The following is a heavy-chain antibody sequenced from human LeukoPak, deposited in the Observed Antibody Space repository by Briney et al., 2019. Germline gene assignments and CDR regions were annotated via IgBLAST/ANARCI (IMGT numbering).Heavy chain of an antibody. V-gene: IGHV4-34*01. Sequence: LRLSCAASGFTFSSYEMNWVRQPPGKGLEWIGEINHSGSTNYNPSLKSRVTISVDTSKNQFSLKLSSVTAADTAVYYCARGGRPPVTRYYDFWSGIKSAEYFQHWGQGTLVTVSS. J-gene: IGHJ1*01. CDR2: INHSGST. D-gene: IGHD3-3*01. CDR3: ARGGRPPVTRYYDFWSGIKSAEYFQH. CDR1: GFTFSSYE.